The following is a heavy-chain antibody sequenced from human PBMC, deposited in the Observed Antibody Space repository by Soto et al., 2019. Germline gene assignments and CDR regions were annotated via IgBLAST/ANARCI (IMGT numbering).Heavy chain of an antibody. CDR1: GYTFTSYA. J-gene: IGHJ4*02. Sequence: ASVKVSCKASGYTFTSYAMHWVRQAPGQRLEWMGWTNAGNGNTKYSQKFQGRVTITRDTSASTAHMAPSSLRCEDTAVYYCAQRTGIPAKYYFDYWGQGTLVTVSS. CDR3: AQRTGIPAKYYFDY. D-gene: IGHD1-20*01. V-gene: IGHV1-3*01. CDR2: TNAGNGNT.